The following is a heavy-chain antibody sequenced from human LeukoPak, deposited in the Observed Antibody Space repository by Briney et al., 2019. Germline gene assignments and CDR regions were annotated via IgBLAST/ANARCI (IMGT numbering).Heavy chain of an antibody. CDR1: GGSISSSSYY. D-gene: IGHD3-22*01. J-gene: IGHJ4*02. CDR3: ARVDDSSGYYGY. Sequence: SETLSLXCTVSGGSISSSSYYWGWIRQPPGKGLEWIGSIYYNGITYYNPSLKSRVTISVDTSKNQFSLKLSSVTAADTAVYYCARVDDSSGYYGYWGQGTLVTVSS. CDR2: IYYNGIT. V-gene: IGHV4-39*01.